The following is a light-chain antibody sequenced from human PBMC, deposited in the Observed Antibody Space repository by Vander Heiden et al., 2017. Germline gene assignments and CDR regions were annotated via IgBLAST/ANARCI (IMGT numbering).Light chain of an antibody. Sequence: DIQMTQSPSSLSASVGDRVTITCRASQGISSYLNWYQQKPGKAPKLLIYAATSLQSGVPSRFSGSGSGTDFTLTISSLQPEDFATYYCQQSYSTPPGTFGQGTKLEIK. CDR2: AAT. CDR3: QQSYSTPPGT. V-gene: IGKV1-39*01. CDR1: QGISSY. J-gene: IGKJ2*02.